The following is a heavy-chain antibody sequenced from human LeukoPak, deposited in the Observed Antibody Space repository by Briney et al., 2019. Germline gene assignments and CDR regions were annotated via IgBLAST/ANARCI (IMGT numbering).Heavy chain of an antibody. D-gene: IGHD3-3*01. CDR2: ISSSGSTI. V-gene: IGHV3-48*03. Sequence: GGSLRLSCAASGFTFSSYEMNWVRQAPGKGLEWVSCISSSGSTIYYADSVKGRFTISRDNAKNSLYLQMNSLRAEDTAVYYCARLPYDFWSGYSPSGWGQGTLVTVSS. CDR1: GFTFSSYE. CDR3: ARLPYDFWSGYSPSG. J-gene: IGHJ4*02.